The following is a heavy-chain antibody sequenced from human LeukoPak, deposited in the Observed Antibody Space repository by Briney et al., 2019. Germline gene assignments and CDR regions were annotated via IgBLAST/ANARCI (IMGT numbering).Heavy chain of an antibody. D-gene: IGHD2-2*01. CDR2: IWNDGSNA. Sequence: GGSLRLSCAASGFTFRTYGMHWVRQAPGKGLEWVAVIWNDGSNAYYADSVKGRFTISRDNSENMVYLQMNSLRGEDAAVYYCARDGGYCSSTSCYLEAFLESWGQGTVVTVSS. CDR1: GFTFRTYG. V-gene: IGHV3-33*01. CDR3: ARDGGYCSSTSCYLEAFLES. J-gene: IGHJ4*02.